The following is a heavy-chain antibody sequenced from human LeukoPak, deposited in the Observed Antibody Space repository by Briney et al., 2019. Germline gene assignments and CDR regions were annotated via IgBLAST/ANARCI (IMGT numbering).Heavy chain of an antibody. CDR3: ARNLESELGRQWLVTFDY. CDR2: INAGNGNT. D-gene: IGHD6-19*01. V-gene: IGHV1-3*01. CDR1: GYTFTSYA. J-gene: IGHJ4*02. Sequence: ASVKVSCKASGYTFTSYAMHWVRQAPGQRLEWMGWINAGNGNTKYSQKFQGRVTITRDTSASTAYMELSSPRTEDTAVYYCARNLESELGRQWLVTFDYWGQGTLVTVSS.